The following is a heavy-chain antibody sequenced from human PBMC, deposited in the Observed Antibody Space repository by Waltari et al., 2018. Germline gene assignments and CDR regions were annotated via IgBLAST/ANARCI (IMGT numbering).Heavy chain of an antibody. D-gene: IGHD3-22*01. V-gene: IGHV1-69*02. CDR1: GGTLCSYT. Sequence: QVQLVQSGAEVKTPGSSVKLSCKASGGTLCSYTISWVRQAPGQGLEWMGRIIPILGIANYAQKFQGRVTMTADKSTSTAYMELSSLRAEDTAGYYCSIVVAGGDIDLWGRGTLVTVSS. J-gene: IGHJ2*01. CDR2: IIPILGIA. CDR3: SIVVAGGDIDL.